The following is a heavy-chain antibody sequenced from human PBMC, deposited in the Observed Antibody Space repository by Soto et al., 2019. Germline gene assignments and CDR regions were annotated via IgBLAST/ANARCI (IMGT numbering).Heavy chain of an antibody. CDR2: INPSGGST. CDR1: GYTFTGYY. V-gene: IGHV1-46*01. J-gene: IGHJ6*02. Sequence: ASVKVSCKASGYTFTGYYMHWVRQAPGQGLEWMGIINPSGGSTSYAQKFQGRVTMTRDTSTSTVYMELSSLRSEDTAVYYCARDMVTGYYGMDVWGQGTTVTVSS. D-gene: IGHD5-18*01. CDR3: ARDMVTGYYGMDV.